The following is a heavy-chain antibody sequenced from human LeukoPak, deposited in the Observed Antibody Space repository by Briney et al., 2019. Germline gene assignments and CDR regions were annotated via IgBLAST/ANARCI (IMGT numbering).Heavy chain of an antibody. Sequence: SVKVSCKASGGTFSSYAISWVRQAPGQGLEWMGGIIPIFGTANYAQKFQGRVTITADESTSTAYMELSSLRSEGTAVYYCARKRTYYDILTGYYKGRWFDPWGQGTLVTVSS. CDR3: ARKRTYYDILTGYYKGRWFDP. CDR1: GGTFSSYA. CDR2: IIPIFGTA. V-gene: IGHV1-69*13. D-gene: IGHD3-9*01. J-gene: IGHJ5*02.